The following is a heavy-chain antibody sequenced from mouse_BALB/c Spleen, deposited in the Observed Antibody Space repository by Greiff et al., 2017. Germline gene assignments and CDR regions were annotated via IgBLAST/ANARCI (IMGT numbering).Heavy chain of an antibody. CDR2: IRLKSNNYAT. D-gene: IGHD1-1*01. J-gene: IGHJ1*01. V-gene: IGHV6-6*02. CDR1: GFTFSNYW. Sequence: EVKLMESGGGLVQPGGSMKLSCVASGFTFSNYWMNWVRQSPEKGLEWVAEIRLKSNNYATHYAESVKGRFTISRDDSKSSVYLQMNNLRAEDTGIYYCTRGAGSNPYWYFDVWGAGTTVTVSS. CDR3: TRGAGSNPYWYFDV.